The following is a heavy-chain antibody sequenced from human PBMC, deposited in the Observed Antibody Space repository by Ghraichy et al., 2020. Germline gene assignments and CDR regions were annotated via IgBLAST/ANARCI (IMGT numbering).Heavy chain of an antibody. CDR3: ARDLTYYYGSGSYTLRLPRYCDL. CDR1: GGSFSGYY. Sequence: SETLSLTCAVYGGSFSGYYWSWIRQPPGKGLEWIGEINHSGSTNYNPSLKSRVTISVDTSKNQFSLKLSSVTAADTAVYYCARDLTYYYGSGSYTLRLPRYCDLWGRGTLVTVSS. D-gene: IGHD3-10*01. V-gene: IGHV4-34*01. CDR2: INHSGST. J-gene: IGHJ2*01.